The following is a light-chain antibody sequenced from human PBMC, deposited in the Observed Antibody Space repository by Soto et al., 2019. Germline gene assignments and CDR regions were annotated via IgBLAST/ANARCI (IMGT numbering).Light chain of an antibody. V-gene: IGLV1-44*01. CDR3: AAWDDSLNGVI. Sequence: QSALTQPASVSGSPGQSVTLSCTGTMNDIGSYNYVSWFQQHPGKAPKLLIYSNNERPSGVPDRFSGSKSGTSASLAISGLQSGDEADYYCAAWDDSLNGVIFGGGTKLTVL. CDR2: SNN. CDR1: MNDIGSYNY. J-gene: IGLJ2*01.